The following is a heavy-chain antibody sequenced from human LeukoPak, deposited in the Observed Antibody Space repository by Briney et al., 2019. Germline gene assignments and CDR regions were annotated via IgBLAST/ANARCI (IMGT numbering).Heavy chain of an antibody. Sequence: GGSLRLSCAASGFTFSSYAMHWVRQAPGKGLEWVAVISYDGSNKYYADSVKGRFTISRDNSKNTLYLQMNSLRAEDTAVYYCAKSPELAAIDYWGQGTLVTVSS. J-gene: IGHJ4*02. CDR3: AKSPELAAIDY. D-gene: IGHD2-15*01. V-gene: IGHV3-30-3*02. CDR2: ISYDGSNK. CDR1: GFTFSSYA.